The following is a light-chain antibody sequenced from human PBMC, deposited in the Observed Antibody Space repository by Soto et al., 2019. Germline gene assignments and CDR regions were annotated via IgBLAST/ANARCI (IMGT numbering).Light chain of an antibody. CDR2: DAS. V-gene: IGKV1-5*01. Sequence: DIQLTQSPSTLSPSGADRVTIAGRASQSISSWLAWYQQKPGKAPKLLIYDASSLESGVPSRFSGSGSGTEFTLTISSLQPDDFATYYCQQYNSYSTFGQGTKVDIK. J-gene: IGKJ1*01. CDR3: QQYNSYST. CDR1: QSISSW.